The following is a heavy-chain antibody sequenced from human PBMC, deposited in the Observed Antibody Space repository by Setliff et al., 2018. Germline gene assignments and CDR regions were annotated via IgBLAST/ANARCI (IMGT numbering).Heavy chain of an antibody. CDR1: GFTFSNSY. V-gene: IGHV3-30*02. Sequence: GGSLRLSCAASGFTFSNSYMHWVCQAPEKGLEWVADIKCNGSEKYCVDSVKGRLTISRDSSKNTLYLQMSSLRAEDTAVYYCVKTHWDTWIRGAFDIWGQGTMVTVSS. J-gene: IGHJ3*02. D-gene: IGHD3-10*01. CDR3: VKTHWDTWIRGAFDI. CDR2: IKCNGSEK.